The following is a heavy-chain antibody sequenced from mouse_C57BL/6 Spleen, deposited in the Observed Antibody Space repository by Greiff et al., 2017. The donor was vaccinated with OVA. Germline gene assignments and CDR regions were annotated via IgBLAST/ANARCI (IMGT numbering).Heavy chain of an antibody. J-gene: IGHJ2*01. CDR2: IYPGDGGT. CDR1: GYAFSGSW. CDR3: ARGGYYGSSYDFDY. V-gene: IGHV1-82*01. Sequence: QVQLQQSGPELVKPGASVTISCKASGYAFSGSWMNWVKQRPGQGLEWIGRIYPGDGGTNYNGKFKGKATLTADKSSSTAYMQLRSLTSEDSAVYFCARGGYYGSSYDFDYWGQGTTLTVSS. D-gene: IGHD1-1*01.